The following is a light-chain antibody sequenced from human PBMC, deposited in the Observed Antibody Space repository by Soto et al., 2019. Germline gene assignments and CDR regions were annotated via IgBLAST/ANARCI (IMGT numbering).Light chain of an antibody. CDR3: SSYTSSSTPVV. CDR1: SSDVGCYNY. CDR2: DVS. V-gene: IGLV2-14*01. Sequence: QSVLTQPASVSGSPGQSSTISCTGTSSDVGCYNYVSWYQQHPGKAPKLMIYDVSNRPSGVSNRFSGSKSGNTASLTISGLQAEDEADYYCSSYTSSSTPVVFGGGTKLTVL. J-gene: IGLJ2*01.